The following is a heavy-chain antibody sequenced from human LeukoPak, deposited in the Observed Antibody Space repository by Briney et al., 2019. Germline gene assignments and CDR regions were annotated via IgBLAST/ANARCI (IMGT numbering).Heavy chain of an antibody. CDR3: ARGLRGSYYHDSSGYFRASGFDY. CDR2: INHSGST. D-gene: IGHD3-22*01. CDR1: GGSFSGYY. V-gene: IGHV4-34*01. Sequence: SETLSLTCAVYGGSFSGYYWSWIRQPPGKGLEWIGEINHSGSTNYNPSLKSRVTISVDTSKNQFSLKLSSVTAADTAVYYCARGLRGSYYHDSSGYFRASGFDYWGQGTLVTVSS. J-gene: IGHJ4*02.